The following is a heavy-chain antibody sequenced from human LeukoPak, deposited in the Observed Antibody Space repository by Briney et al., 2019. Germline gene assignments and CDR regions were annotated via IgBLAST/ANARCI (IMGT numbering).Heavy chain of an antibody. CDR3: ARVAYTPFGPSYYFDS. V-gene: IGHV4-38-2*02. Sequence: SETLSLTCTVSGFSITTDYYWGWIRQSPVKGLEWIGTIYHSGSTYYNPSLKSRVTMSVDTSKNQFSLMMTSVTASDSAVYYCARVAYTPFGPSYYFDSWGQGSLVAVSS. CDR2: IYHSGST. D-gene: IGHD2-15*01. J-gene: IGHJ4*02. CDR1: GFSITTDYY.